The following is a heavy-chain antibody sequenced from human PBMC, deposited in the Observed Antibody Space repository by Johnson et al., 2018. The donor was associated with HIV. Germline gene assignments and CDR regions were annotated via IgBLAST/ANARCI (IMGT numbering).Heavy chain of an antibody. V-gene: IGHV3-15*01. CDR1: GFTFRNAW. CDR3: GYGSGSYFGTHDAFDI. J-gene: IGHJ3*02. Sequence: VQLVESGGGLIKPGGSLRLSCAASGFTFRNAWMSWVRQAPGRGLEWVGRIKSRSDGGATDHAAPVKGRFTISRDDSKNTLYLQMNSLRAEDTAVYYCGYGSGSYFGTHDAFDIWGQGTMVTVSS. D-gene: IGHD3-10*01. CDR2: IKSRSDGGAT.